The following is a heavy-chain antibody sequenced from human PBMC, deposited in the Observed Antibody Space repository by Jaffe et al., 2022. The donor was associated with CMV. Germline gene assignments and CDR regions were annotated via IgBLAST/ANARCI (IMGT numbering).Heavy chain of an antibody. V-gene: IGHV4-34*01. CDR3: ARGRRWELLFFDY. CDR1: GGSFSGYY. J-gene: IGHJ4*02. CDR2: INHSGST. Sequence: QVQLQQWGAGLLKPSETLSLTCAVYGGSFSGYYWSWIRQPPGKGLEWIGEINHSGSTNYNPSLKSRVTISVDTSKNQFSLKLSSVTAADTAVYYCARGRRWELLFFDYWGQGTLVTVSS. D-gene: IGHD1-26*01.